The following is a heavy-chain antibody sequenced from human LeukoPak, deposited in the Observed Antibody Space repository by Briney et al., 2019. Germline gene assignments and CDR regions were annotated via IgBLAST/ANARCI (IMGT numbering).Heavy chain of an antibody. D-gene: IGHD1-26*01. Sequence: GGTLRLSCAASGFTFSSYGMSWVRQAPGKGLEWVSAISGSGGSTYYADSVKGRFTISRDNSKNTLYLQMNSLRAGDTAVYYCAKDSPRVIVGATSISDYWGQGTLVTVSS. V-gene: IGHV3-23*01. CDR1: GFTFSSYG. CDR2: ISGSGGST. CDR3: AKDSPRVIVGATSISDY. J-gene: IGHJ4*02.